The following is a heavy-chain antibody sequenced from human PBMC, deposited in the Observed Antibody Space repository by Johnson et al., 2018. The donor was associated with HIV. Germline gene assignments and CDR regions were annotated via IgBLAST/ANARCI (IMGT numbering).Heavy chain of an antibody. CDR1: GFTFSTYA. Sequence: QVQLVESGGGVVQPERSLRLSCAASGFTFSTYAMHWVRQAPGKGLEWVACISYDGRNKHYAGSVKGRFTISRDNSKNTLYLQMHSLRAEDTAVYYCARDRAVPDDGYNDYAFDIWGQGTMVTVSS. CDR2: ISYDGRNK. J-gene: IGHJ3*02. V-gene: IGHV3-30*14. CDR3: ARDRAVPDDGYNDYAFDI. D-gene: IGHD5-24*01.